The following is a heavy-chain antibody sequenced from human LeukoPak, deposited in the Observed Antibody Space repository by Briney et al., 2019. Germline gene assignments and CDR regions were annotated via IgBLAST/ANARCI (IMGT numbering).Heavy chain of an antibody. CDR3: ARVSNSGSYFRYYYYGMDV. CDR1: GYTFTSYD. V-gene: IGHV1-18*01. D-gene: IGHD1-26*01. J-gene: IGHJ6*02. CDR2: ISAYNGNT. Sequence: ASVKVSCKASGYTFTSYDINWVRQAPGQGLEWMGWISAYNGNTNYAQKLQGRVTMTTDTSTSTAYMELRSLRSDDTAVYYCARVSNSGSYFRYYYYGMDVWGQGTTVTVSS.